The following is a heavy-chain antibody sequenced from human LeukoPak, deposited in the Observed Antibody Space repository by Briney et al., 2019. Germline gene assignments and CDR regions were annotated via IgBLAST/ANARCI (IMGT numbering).Heavy chain of an antibody. J-gene: IGHJ4*02. CDR3: ARAKPKNMVRGLIMRRESRYYFDY. V-gene: IGHV3-53*01. CDR1: GFIFSDYS. D-gene: IGHD3-10*01. CDR2: IYSGGST. Sequence: GGSLRLSCVASGFIFSDYSMDWVRQAPGKGLEWVSVIYSGGSTYYADSVKGRFTISRDNSKSTLYIQMNSLRAEDTAVYYCARAKPKNMVRGLIMRRESRYYFDYWGQGTLVTVSS.